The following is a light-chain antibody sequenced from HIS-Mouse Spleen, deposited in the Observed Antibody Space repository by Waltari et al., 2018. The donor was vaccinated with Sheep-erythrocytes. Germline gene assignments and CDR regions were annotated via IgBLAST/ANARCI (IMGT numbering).Light chain of an antibody. CDR2: EVS. CDR3: SSYAGSNNFNVV. Sequence: QSALTQPPSASGSPGQSVTISCTGTSSDVGGYTYVSWYQQPPGKAPKSMIYEVSKRPSGVPVRFSGSKSGNTASLTVSGLQAEDEADYYCSSYAGSNNFNVVFGGGTKLTVL. CDR1: SSDVGGYTY. V-gene: IGLV2-8*01. J-gene: IGLJ2*01.